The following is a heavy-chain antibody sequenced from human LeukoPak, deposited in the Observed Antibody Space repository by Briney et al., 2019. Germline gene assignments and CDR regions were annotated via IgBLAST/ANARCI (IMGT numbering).Heavy chain of an antibody. CDR3: AKVRGCSGDSCEFDY. V-gene: IGHV3-23*01. D-gene: IGHD2-15*01. CDR1: GFTFSSYA. J-gene: IGHJ4*02. CDR2: ISGSGGST. Sequence: GGSLRLSCAASGFTFSSYAMSWVRQAPGKGLEWVSAISGSGGSTYYADSVKGRFTISRDNSKNTLYLQMNSLRAEDTAVYYCAKVRGCSGDSCEFDYWGQGTLVTVSS.